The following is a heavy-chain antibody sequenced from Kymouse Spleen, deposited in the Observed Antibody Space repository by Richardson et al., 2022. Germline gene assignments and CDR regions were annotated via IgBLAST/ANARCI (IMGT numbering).Heavy chain of an antibody. CDR3: ARDGYYGSGSPLYYYGMDV. CDR2: INAGNGNT. J-gene: IGHJ6*02. D-gene: IGHD3-10*01. CDR1: GYTFTSYA. V-gene: IGHV1-3*01. Sequence: QVQLVQSGAEVKKPGASVKVSCKASGYTFTSYAMHWVRQAPGQRLEWMGWINAGNGNTKYSQKFQGRVTITRDTSASTAYMELSSLRSEDTAVYYCARDGYYGSGSPLYYYGMDVWGQGTTVTVSS.